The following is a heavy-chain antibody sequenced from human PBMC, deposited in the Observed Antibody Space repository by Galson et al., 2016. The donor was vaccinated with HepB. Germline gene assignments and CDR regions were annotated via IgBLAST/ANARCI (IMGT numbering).Heavy chain of an antibody. D-gene: IGHD3-9*01. CDR2: IYSDTST. Sequence: SLRLSCAASAFNIRKNYMSWVRQAPGQGLEWVSTIYSDTSTYYADSVKGRFTISRDNSKNTLYLQMNSLRAEGTAIYYCARVPDYSPTFFDYWGQGTLVTVSS. CDR3: ARVPDYSPTFFDY. V-gene: IGHV3-53*01. J-gene: IGHJ4*02. CDR1: AFNIRKNY.